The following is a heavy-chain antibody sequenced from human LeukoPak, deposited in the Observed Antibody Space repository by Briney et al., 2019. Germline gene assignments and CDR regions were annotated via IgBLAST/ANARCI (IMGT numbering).Heavy chain of an antibody. CDR3: ARELSITGTTSWFDP. V-gene: IGHV1-2*02. CDR1: GYSFSSYG. J-gene: IGHJ5*02. CDR2: INPNSGGT. D-gene: IGHD1-7*01. Sequence: ASVKVSCKTSGYSFSSYGIAWVRQAPGQGLEWMGWINPNSGGTNYAQKFQGRVTMTRDTSISTAYMELSRLRSDDTAVYYCARELSITGTTSWFDPWGQGTLVTVSS.